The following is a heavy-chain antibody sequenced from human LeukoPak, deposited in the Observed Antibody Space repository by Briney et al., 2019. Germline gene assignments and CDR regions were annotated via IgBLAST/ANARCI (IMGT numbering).Heavy chain of an antibody. V-gene: IGHV4-34*01. CDR2: INHSGST. CDR1: GGSFSGYY. CDR3: ARGLNKYCCGGSCYSGS. D-gene: IGHD2-15*01. Sequence: SETLSLTCAVYGGSFSGYYWSWIRQPPGKGLEWIGEINHSGSTNYNPSLKSRATISVDTSKNQFSLKLSSVTAADTAVYYCARGLNKYCCGGSCYSGSWGQGTLVTVSS. J-gene: IGHJ4*02.